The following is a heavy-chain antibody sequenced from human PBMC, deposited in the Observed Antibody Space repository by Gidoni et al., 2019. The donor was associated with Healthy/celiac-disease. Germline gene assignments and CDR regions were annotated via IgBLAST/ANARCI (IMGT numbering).Heavy chain of an antibody. Sequence: QVQLVQSGAEVKTPGSSVKVYCKASGGTFSSYAISWVRQAPGQGLEWMGGIILIFGTANYAQKFQGRVTITADESTSTAYMELSSLRSEDTAVYYCARDLKRYFDGELNWFDPWGQGTLVTVSS. CDR1: GGTFSSYA. CDR3: ARDLKRYFDGELNWFDP. CDR2: IILIFGTA. D-gene: IGHD3-9*01. V-gene: IGHV1-69*01. J-gene: IGHJ5*02.